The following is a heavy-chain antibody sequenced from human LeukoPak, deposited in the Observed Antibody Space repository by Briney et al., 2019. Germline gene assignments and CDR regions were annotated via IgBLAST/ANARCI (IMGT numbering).Heavy chain of an antibody. D-gene: IGHD3-22*01. Sequence: SETLSLTCTVSGGSISSSSYYWGWIRQPPGKELEWIGSIYYSGSTSHNPSLKSRVTISVDTSKNQFSLNLSSVTAADTAMYYCARYPTFYYDSIVSPTDAFDIWSQGTMVTVSS. CDR3: ARYPTFYYDSIVSPTDAFDI. J-gene: IGHJ3*02. V-gene: IGHV4-39*01. CDR2: IYYSGST. CDR1: GGSISSSSYY.